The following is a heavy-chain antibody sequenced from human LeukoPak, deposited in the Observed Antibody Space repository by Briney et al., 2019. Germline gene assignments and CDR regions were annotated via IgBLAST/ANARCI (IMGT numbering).Heavy chain of an antibody. CDR2: IYYSGST. Sequence: SETLSLTCTVSGGSISSSSYYWGWIRQPPGKGLEWIGSIYYSGSTYYNPSLKSRVTISVDTSKNQFSLKLSSVTAADTAVYYCARHTTGTDLNFDYWGQGTLVTVSS. D-gene: IGHD1-1*01. CDR1: GGSISSSSYY. J-gene: IGHJ4*02. CDR3: ARHTTGTDLNFDY. V-gene: IGHV4-39*07.